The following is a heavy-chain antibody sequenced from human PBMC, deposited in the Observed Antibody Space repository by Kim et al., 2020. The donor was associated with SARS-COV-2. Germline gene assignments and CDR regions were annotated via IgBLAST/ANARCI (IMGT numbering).Heavy chain of an antibody. CDR1: GFTFSSYS. CDR3: ARNRNSSAWTYFWYFDL. V-gene: IGHV3-23*05. Sequence: GGSLRLSCVASGFTFSSYSMTWVRQAPGKGLEWVSTIFGSGSSTYSADSATGRFTISRDDSKKTLYLAMNSLRAEDTAVDYCARNRNSSAWTYFWYFDLWGRGTLVTISS. D-gene: IGHD6-19*01. CDR2: IFGSGSST. J-gene: IGHJ2*01.